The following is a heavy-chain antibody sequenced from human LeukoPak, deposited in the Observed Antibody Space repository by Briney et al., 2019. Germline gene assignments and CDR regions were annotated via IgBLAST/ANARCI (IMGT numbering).Heavy chain of an antibody. V-gene: IGHV3-11*04. CDR3: GRIFNIWGTFRNT. Sequence: GGSLRLSCAASGFTFSDYYMSWIRQAPGKGLEWVSYISSSGSTIYYADSVKGRFTISRDNANNSVSLHMTALRAEDTAIYYCGRIFNIWGTFRNTWGQGTQVTVSS. D-gene: IGHD3-16*02. CDR1: GFTFSDYY. CDR2: ISSSGSTI. J-gene: IGHJ4*02.